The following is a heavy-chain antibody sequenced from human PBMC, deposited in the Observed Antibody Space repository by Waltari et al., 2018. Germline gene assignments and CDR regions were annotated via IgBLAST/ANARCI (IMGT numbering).Heavy chain of an antibody. CDR1: GGSISSSSYY. Sequence: QLQLQESGPGLVKPSETLSLTCTVSGGSISSSSYYWGWIRQPPGKGLEWIGSIYYSGSTYYNPSLTSRVTISVDTSKNQFSLKLSSVTAADTAVYYCASPSTYGDYVNYWGQGTLVTVSS. J-gene: IGHJ4*02. CDR2: IYYSGST. CDR3: ASPSTYGDYVNY. V-gene: IGHV4-39*01. D-gene: IGHD4-17*01.